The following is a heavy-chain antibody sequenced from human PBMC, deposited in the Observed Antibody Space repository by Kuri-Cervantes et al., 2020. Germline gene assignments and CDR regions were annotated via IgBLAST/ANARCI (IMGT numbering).Heavy chain of an antibody. CDR3: AREGNNWNQRGYFDY. CDR1: RFTFSSYA. CDR2: ISYDGSNK. Sequence: GESLKISCAASRFTFSSYAMHWVRQAPGKGLEWVAVISYDGSNKYYADSVKGRFTISRDNSKNTLYLQMNSLRAEDTAVYYCAREGNNWNQRGYFDYWGQGTLVTVSS. D-gene: IGHD1-20*01. V-gene: IGHV3-30-3*01. J-gene: IGHJ4*02.